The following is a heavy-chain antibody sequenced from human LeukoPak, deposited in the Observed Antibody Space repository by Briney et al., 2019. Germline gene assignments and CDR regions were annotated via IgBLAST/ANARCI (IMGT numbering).Heavy chain of an antibody. CDR2: IYYSGST. V-gene: IGHV4-59*01. CDR3: AREDYDSSGYFDY. J-gene: IGHJ4*02. D-gene: IGHD3-22*01. Sequence: SETLSLTCTVSGGSISNYYWSWIRQPPGKGLEWIGYIYYSGSTNYNPSLKSRVTISVDTSKNQFSLKLSSVTAADTAVYYCAREDYDSSGYFDYWGQGTLVTVSS. CDR1: GGSISNYY.